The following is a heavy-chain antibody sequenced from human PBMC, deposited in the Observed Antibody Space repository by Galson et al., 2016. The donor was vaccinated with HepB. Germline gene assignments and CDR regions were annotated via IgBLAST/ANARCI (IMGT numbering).Heavy chain of an antibody. CDR2: ISTKGNSYAT. Sequence: SLRLSCAASGFIFTGSAMHWVRQASGKGLEWVGRISTKGNSYATAYAASVKGRFTISRDDSKSTAYLQMNSLTSEDTAVYYFSRQRAARRINYNMDVWGQGTTVTVSS. CDR3: SRQRAARRINYNMDV. J-gene: IGHJ6*02. CDR1: GFIFTGSA. D-gene: IGHD6-6*01. V-gene: IGHV3-73*01.